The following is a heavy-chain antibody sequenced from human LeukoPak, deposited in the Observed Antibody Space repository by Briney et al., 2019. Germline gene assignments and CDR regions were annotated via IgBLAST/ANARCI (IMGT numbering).Heavy chain of an antibody. Sequence: GGSLRLSCAASGFTFSSYTMNWVRQAPGKGLEWVSSISSSSSYIYYADSVKGRFTISRDNAKNSLYLQMNSLRAEDTAVYYCARDRKTMTTCDYWGQGSLVTVSS. CDR3: ARDRKTMTTCDY. J-gene: IGHJ4*02. CDR1: GFTFSSYT. V-gene: IGHV3-21*01. D-gene: IGHD4-17*01. CDR2: ISSSSSYI.